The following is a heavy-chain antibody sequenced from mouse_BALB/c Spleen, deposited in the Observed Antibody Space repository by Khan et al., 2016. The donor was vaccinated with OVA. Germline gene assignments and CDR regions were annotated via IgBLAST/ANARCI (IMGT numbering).Heavy chain of an antibody. V-gene: IGHV9-3-1*01. J-gene: IGHJ4*01. CDR2: INTYTGEP. Sequence: VQLQESGPELKKPGETVKISCKASGYTFTNYGMNWVKQAPGKGLKWMGWINTYTGEPTYADDFKGRFAFSLDTSASTAYLQINNLKTEDTATDFCARPPYFSYVMVYWGQGTSVTVSS. D-gene: IGHD1-1*01. CDR3: ARPPYFSYVMVY. CDR1: GYTFTNYG.